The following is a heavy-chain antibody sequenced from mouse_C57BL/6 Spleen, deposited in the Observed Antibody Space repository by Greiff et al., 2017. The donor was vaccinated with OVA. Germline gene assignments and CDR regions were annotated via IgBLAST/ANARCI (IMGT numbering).Heavy chain of an antibody. Sequence: QVQLKESGAELVRPGASVTLSCKASGYTFTDYEMHWVKQTPVHGLEWIGAIDPETGGTAYNQKFKGKAILTADKSSSTAYMELRSLTSEDSAVYYCTRRDYWGQGTTLTVSS. CDR3: TRRDY. V-gene: IGHV1-15*01. CDR2: IDPETGGT. J-gene: IGHJ2*01. CDR1: GYTFTDYE.